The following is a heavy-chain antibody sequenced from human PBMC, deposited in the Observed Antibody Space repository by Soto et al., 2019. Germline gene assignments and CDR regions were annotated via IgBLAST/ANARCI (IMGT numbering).Heavy chain of an antibody. V-gene: IGHV3-30-3*01. CDR1: GFIFSNYV. J-gene: IGHJ4*02. CDR2: MSYDGTTK. CDR3: AREVLWSRYFDY. Sequence: QVQLVESGGGVVQPGRSLRLSCAASGFIFSNYVMYWVRQAPGKGLEWVAFMSYDGTTKYYADSVKGRFTISRDNSKNTLYLQMNSLRPDDTGVYYCAREVLWSRYFDYWGQGTLVTVSP. D-gene: IGHD3-10*01.